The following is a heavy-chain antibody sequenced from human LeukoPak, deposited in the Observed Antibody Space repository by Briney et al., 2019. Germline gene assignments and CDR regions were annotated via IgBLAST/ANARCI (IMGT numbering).Heavy chain of an antibody. CDR1: DDSISSSSYY. CDR2: IYYSGTT. J-gene: IGHJ4*02. V-gene: IGHV4-39*01. D-gene: IGHD3-3*02. Sequence: PSEALSLTCAVSDDSISSSSYYWGWIRQRPEEGLEWIGSIYYSGTTYYNPSLKSRVIISVDTSKNQFSLKLSSVTAADTALYFCARQSTSMSTCWGQGTLVTVSS. CDR3: ARQSTSMSTC.